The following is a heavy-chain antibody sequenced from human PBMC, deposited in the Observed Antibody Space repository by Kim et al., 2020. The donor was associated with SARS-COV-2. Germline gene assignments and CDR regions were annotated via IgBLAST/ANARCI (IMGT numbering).Heavy chain of an antibody. Sequence: ASVKVSCKASGYTFTSYYMHWVRQAPGQGLEWMGIINPSGGSTSYAQKFQGRVTMTRDTSTSTVYMELSSLRSEDTAVYYCASPITYCSGGSCLHYYGMDVWGQGTTVTVSS. V-gene: IGHV1-46*01. J-gene: IGHJ6*02. CDR2: INPSGGST. CDR3: ASPITYCSGGSCLHYYGMDV. D-gene: IGHD2-15*01. CDR1: GYTFTSYY.